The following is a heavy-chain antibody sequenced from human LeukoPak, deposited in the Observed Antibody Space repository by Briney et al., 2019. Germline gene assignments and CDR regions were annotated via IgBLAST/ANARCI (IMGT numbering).Heavy chain of an antibody. J-gene: IGHJ4*02. CDR3: ARLTVTTRGDYFDY. V-gene: IGHV3-53*01. CDR1: GLTFSSHW. Sequence: GGSLRLSCAASGLTFSSHWMHWVRQAPGKGLEWVSVIYSGGSTYYADSVKGRFTISRDNSKNTLYLQMNSLRAEDTAVYYCARLTVTTRGDYFDYWGQGTLVTVSS. CDR2: IYSGGST. D-gene: IGHD4-17*01.